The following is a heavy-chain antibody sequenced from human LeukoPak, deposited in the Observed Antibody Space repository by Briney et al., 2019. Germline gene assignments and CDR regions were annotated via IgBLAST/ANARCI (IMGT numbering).Heavy chain of an antibody. V-gene: IGHV3-74*03. J-gene: IGHJ4*02. CDR3: ARVSSSGPDY. CDR2: IKSDGSST. CDR1: GFTFSSYW. D-gene: IGHD3-22*01. Sequence: PGGSLRLPCAASGFTFSSYWMHWVRQGPGKGLVWVSRIKSDGSSTTYADSVKGRFTISRDNSKNTLYLQMNSLRAEDTAVYYCARVSSSGPDYWGQGTLVTVSS.